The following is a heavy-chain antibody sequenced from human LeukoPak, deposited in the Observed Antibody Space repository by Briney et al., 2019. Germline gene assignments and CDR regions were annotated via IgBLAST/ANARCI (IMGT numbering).Heavy chain of an antibody. CDR2: MNPNSGNT. Sequence: ASVKVSCKASGYTFTSYDINWVRQATGQGREGMGWMNPNSGNTGYAQKFQGRVTMTRNTSISTAYMELSSLRSEDTAVYYCARGPSLAYYDFWSGPDAEYFQHWGQGTLVTVSS. V-gene: IGHV1-8*01. CDR1: GYTFTSYD. D-gene: IGHD3-3*01. CDR3: ARGPSLAYYDFWSGPDAEYFQH. J-gene: IGHJ1*01.